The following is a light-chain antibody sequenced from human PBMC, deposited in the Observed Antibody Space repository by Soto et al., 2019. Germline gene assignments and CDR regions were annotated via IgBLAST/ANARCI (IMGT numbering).Light chain of an antibody. CDR3: QAWT. Sequence: EIVLTQSPGTLSLSLGERATLSCRASQSVSRNYLAWYQQKPGQAPRLLIYGASSRATGIPDRFSGSGSGTDFTLTISRLEPEDFAVYYCQAWTFGQGTKVEIK. J-gene: IGKJ1*01. CDR2: GAS. V-gene: IGKV3-20*01. CDR1: QSVSRNY.